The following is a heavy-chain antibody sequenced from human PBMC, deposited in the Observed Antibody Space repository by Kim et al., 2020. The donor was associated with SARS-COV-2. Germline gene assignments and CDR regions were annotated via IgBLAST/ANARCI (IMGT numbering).Heavy chain of an antibody. CDR1: GGSFSGYY. CDR2: INHSGST. J-gene: IGHJ4*02. V-gene: IGHV4-34*01. Sequence: SETLSLTCAVYGGSFSGYYWSWIRQPPGKGLEWIGEINHSGSTNYNPSLKSRVTISVDTSKNQFSLRLSSVTAADTAVDYCARGYYGSGSYSHWGQGTLV. CDR3: ARGYYGSGSYSH. D-gene: IGHD3-10*01.